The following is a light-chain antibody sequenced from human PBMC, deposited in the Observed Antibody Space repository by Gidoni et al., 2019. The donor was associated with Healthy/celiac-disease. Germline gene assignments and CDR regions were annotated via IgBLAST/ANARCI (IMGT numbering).Light chain of an antibody. CDR2: AAS. CDR3: QQANSFPPWT. V-gene: IGKV1-12*01. J-gene: IGKJ1*01. Sequence: IQVIPSPSSVSPTVGGRVTITCRASRGIISWLACYQQNTGKAPKLLISAASSLQSGVPSRFSGSGSGTDFTLTISSLQPEDLATYYCQQANSFPPWTFGQGTKVEIK. CDR1: RGIISW.